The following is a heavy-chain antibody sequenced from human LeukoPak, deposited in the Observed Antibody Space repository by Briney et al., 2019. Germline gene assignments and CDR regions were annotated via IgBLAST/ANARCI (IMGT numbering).Heavy chain of an antibody. V-gene: IGHV3-33*01. CDR3: ARGGSKTTVTL. J-gene: IGHJ4*02. Sequence: GGSLRLSCAASGFTFSSYGMHWVRQAPGKGLEWVAVIWYDGSNKYYADSVKGRFTISRDNSKNTLYLQMNSLRAEDTAVYYCARGGSKTTVTLWGQGTLVTVSS. CDR1: GFTFSSYG. D-gene: IGHD4-17*01. CDR2: IWYDGSNK.